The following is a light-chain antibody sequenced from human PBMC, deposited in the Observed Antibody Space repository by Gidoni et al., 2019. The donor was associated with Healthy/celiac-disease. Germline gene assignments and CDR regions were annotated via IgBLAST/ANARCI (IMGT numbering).Light chain of an antibody. Sequence: IPLSHSPSSLSASVGARVTITCRASQGISSYLAWYQQKPGKAPKLLIYAASTWQSGVPSRFSGSGSGTDFTLTISSLQPEDFATYYCQQLNSYPYTFGQGTKLEIK. V-gene: IGKV1-9*01. CDR1: QGISSY. CDR2: AAS. J-gene: IGKJ2*01. CDR3: QQLNSYPYT.